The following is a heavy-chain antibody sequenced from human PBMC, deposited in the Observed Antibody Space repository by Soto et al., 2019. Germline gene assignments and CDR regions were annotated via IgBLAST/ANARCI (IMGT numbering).Heavy chain of an antibody. CDR2: ISVSDAFI. CDR1: GFNVGAFA. D-gene: IGHD1-20*01. V-gene: IGHV3-23*01. CDR3: SRETVAGITRLAY. Sequence: GGSLRLSCAASGFNVGAFAVNWVRQAPGKGLEWVSGISVSDAFIYYADSVRGRFSISRDASENTLYLQMSSLRVDDTALYYCSRETVAGITRLAYWGPGSLVTVSS. J-gene: IGHJ4*02.